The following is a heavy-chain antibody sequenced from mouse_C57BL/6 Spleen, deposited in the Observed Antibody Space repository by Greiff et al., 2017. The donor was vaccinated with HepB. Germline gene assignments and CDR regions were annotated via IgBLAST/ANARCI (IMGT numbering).Heavy chain of an antibody. J-gene: IGHJ2*01. CDR2: IRNKANGYTT. V-gene: IGHV7-3*01. D-gene: IGHD4-1*01. CDR1: GFTFTDYY. CDR3: ARYMAGRGDFDY. Sequence: EVKVEESGGGLVQPGGSLSLSCAASGFTFTDYYMSWVRQPPGKALEWLGFIRNKANGYTTEYSASVKGRFTISRDNSQSILYLQMNALRAEDSATYYCARYMAGRGDFDYWGQGTTLTVSS.